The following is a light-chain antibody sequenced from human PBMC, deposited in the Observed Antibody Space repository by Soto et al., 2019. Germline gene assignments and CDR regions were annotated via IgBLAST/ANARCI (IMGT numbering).Light chain of an antibody. J-gene: IGLJ2*01. V-gene: IGLV2-11*01. CDR2: DVN. CDR3: CSYADSYTLI. Sequence: QSALTQPRSVSGSPGQSVTISCTGTSSDVGGYNYVSWYQQHPGKAPKLMIYDVNKRPSGVPDRFSGSKSGNTASLTISGLQAEDEADYYCCSYADSYTLIFGGGTKLTVL. CDR1: SSDVGGYNY.